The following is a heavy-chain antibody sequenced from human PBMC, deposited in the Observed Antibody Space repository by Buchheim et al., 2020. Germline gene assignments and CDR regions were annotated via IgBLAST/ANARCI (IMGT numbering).Heavy chain of an antibody. D-gene: IGHD2/OR15-2a*01. CDR2: INEDGTEK. CDR3: AKHSIP. Sequence: EVYLVESGGGLVQPGGSLRLPCAASGFTFRNYWMNWVRQAPGKGLEWVANINEDGTEKYYVDSVKGRFTISRDNAMSSVYLQMSSLRVEDTAVYYCAKHSIPWGQGT. J-gene: IGHJ5*02. CDR1: GFTFRNYW. V-gene: IGHV3-7*03.